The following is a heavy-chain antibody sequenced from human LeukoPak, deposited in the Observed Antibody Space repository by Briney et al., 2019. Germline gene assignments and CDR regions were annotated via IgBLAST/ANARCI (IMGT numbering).Heavy chain of an antibody. D-gene: IGHD1-1*01. CDR1: GFTFGDYA. CDR2: IRSKAYGGTT. V-gene: IGHV3-49*03. Sequence: GGSLRLSCTASGFTFGDYAMSWFRQAPGKGLEWVGFIRSKAYGGTTEYAASVKGRFTISRDDSKSIAYLQMNSLKTEDTAVYYCTRDGTGTLVGYFDCWGQGTLVTVSS. CDR3: TRDGTGTLVGYFDC. J-gene: IGHJ4*02.